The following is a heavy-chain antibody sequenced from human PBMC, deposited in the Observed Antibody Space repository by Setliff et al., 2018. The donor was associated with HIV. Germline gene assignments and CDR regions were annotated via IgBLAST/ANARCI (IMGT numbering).Heavy chain of an antibody. CDR1: GFTFSSYA. CDR2: INSNGGRT. V-gene: IGHV3-23*01. CDR3: AKGASFSGSYFDY. J-gene: IGHJ4*02. Sequence: GGSLRLSCAASGFTFSSYAMSWVRQAPGKGLEWVSTINSNGGRTYYADSVKGRFTISRDNSKNTLSLQMNSLRVEDTAVYYCAKGASFSGSYFDYWGQGTLVTVS. D-gene: IGHD3-16*01.